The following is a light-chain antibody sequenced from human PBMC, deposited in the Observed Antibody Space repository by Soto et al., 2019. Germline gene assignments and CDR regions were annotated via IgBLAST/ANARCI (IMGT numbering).Light chain of an antibody. Sequence: EIVLPQSPGTLSLSPGASATLSCRASQSVSSNHLAWYQQKPGQAPRLLIYGASTRASGIPDRFSGSGSGTDFTLTISRLEPEELAVYYGQRYGSSPLTFGGGTKVDIK. V-gene: IGKV3-20*01. CDR1: QSVSSNH. J-gene: IGKJ4*01. CDR3: QRYGSSPLT. CDR2: GAS.